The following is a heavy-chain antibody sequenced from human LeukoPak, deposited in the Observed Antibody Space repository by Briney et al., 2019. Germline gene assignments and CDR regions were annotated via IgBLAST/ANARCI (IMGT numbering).Heavy chain of an antibody. CDR2: ISAYNGNT. J-gene: IGHJ6*03. V-gene: IGHV1-18*01. CDR1: GYTFTSYG. CDR3: ARQIDDFWSGYYGGYYMDV. D-gene: IGHD3-3*01. Sequence: ASVKVSCKASGYTFTSYGISWVRQAPGQGLEWMGWISAYNGNTNYAQKLQGRVTITADKSTSTAYMELSSLRSEDTAVYYCARQIDDFWSGYYGGYYMDVWGKGTTVTVSS.